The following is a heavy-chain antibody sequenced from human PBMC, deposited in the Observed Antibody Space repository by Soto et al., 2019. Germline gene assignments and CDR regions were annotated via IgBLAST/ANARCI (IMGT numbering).Heavy chain of an antibody. J-gene: IGHJ4*02. CDR3: AKASGLATNPPHY. CDR2: ISYYGSNT. CDR1: GFTFSSYG. V-gene: IGHV3-30*18. Sequence: GGSLRLSCAASGFTFSSYGMHWVRQAPGKGLEWVAVISYYGSNTYYADSVKGRFTISRDNSKNTLYLQVNSPRAEDTAVYYCAKASGLATNPPHYWGQGTLVTVSS. D-gene: IGHD5-12*01.